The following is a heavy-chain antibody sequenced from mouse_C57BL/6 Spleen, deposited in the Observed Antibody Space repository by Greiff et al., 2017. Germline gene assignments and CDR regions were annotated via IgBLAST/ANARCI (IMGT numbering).Heavy chain of an antibody. CDR3: ARETGNYGLAY. V-gene: IGHV1-52*01. J-gene: IGHJ3*01. CDR2: IDPSDSET. Sequence: VQLQQPGAELVRPGSSVKLSCKASGYTFTSYWMHWVKQRPIQGLEWIGNIDPSDSETHYNQKFKDKATLTVDKSSSTAYMQLSSLTSEDSAVYYCARETGNYGLAYWGQGTLVTVSA. CDR1: GYTFTSYW. D-gene: IGHD2-1*01.